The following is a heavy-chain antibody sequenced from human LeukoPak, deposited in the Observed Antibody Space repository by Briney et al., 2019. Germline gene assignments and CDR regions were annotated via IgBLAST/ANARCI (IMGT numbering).Heavy chain of an antibody. CDR1: GGSISSSSYY. Sequence: PSETLSLTCTVSGGSISSSSYYWGWIRQPPGMGLEWIGSIYYSGSTYYNPSLKSRVTISVDTSKNQFSLKLSSVTAADTAVYYCARKSGSGNDYWGQGTLVTVSS. CDR3: ARKSGSGNDY. J-gene: IGHJ4*02. V-gene: IGHV4-39*01. D-gene: IGHD3-10*01. CDR2: IYYSGST.